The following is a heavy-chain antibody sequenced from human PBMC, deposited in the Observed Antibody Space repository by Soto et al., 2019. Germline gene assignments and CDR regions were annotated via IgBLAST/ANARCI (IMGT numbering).Heavy chain of an antibody. CDR2: INHSGST. V-gene: IGHV4-34*01. J-gene: IGHJ6*02. CDR3: ARGLKQLVLAYYDYYGMDV. CDR1: GWSFNDYY. D-gene: IGHD6-13*01. Sequence: SESLSLTCSVYGWSFNDYYWSWIRQPPGKGLEWIGEINHSGSTNYNPSLKSRVTISVDMSKNQSSLKLNSMTAADTAVYYGARGLKQLVLAYYDYYGMDVWGQGTTVTVSS.